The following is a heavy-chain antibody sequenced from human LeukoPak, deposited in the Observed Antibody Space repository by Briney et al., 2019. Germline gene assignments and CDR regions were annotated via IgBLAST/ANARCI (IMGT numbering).Heavy chain of an antibody. V-gene: IGHV3-23*01. Sequence: GGSLRLSCTASGFTFSSYAISWLRQAPGKGLEWLSGISSSGSLTYYVDSAKGRFTISRDNSRNTVFLQVNSLGAEDTAVYYCAKDLGGNSYFEYWGQGTLVTVSS. CDR3: AKDLGGNSYFEY. D-gene: IGHD4-23*01. J-gene: IGHJ4*02. CDR1: GFTFSSYA. CDR2: ISSSGSLT.